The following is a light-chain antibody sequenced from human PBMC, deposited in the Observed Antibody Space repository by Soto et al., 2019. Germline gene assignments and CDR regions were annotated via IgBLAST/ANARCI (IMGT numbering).Light chain of an antibody. CDR2: AAS. J-gene: IGKJ1*01. CDR1: QGISSY. CDR3: QQYHTYPRRT. Sequence: AIRMTQSPSSLSASTGDRVTITCRASQGISSYLAWYQQKPGKAPKLLIYAASTLQSGVPSRFSGSGSGTDFTLTISCLQSEDFATYYCQQYHTYPRRTFGQGTKVEIK. V-gene: IGKV1-8*01.